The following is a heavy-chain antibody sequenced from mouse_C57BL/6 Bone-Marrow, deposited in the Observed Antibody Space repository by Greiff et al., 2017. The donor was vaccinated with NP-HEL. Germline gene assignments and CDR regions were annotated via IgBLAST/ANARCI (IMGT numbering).Heavy chain of an antibody. V-gene: IGHV1-64*01. CDR3: ARYYYGSHYAMDY. D-gene: IGHD1-1*01. CDR1: GFTITSYW. Sequence: QVQLQQPGAELVKPGASVKLSCKASGFTITSYWMHWVKQRPGQGLEWIGRIHPNSGSTNYTEKFKSKATLTVDKSSSTAYMQLSSLTSEDTAVYYCARYYYGSHYAMDYWGQGTSVTVSS. CDR2: IHPNSGST. J-gene: IGHJ4*01.